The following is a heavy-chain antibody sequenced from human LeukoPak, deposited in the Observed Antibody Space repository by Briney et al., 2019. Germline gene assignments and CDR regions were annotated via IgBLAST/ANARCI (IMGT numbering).Heavy chain of an antibody. CDR2: IKEDGTQK. Sequence: GGSLRLSCAASGFTFSNDWMAWVRQGPGKGREWVALIKEDGTQKNYVDSVKGRFTISRDNAKSSLYLQMNSLRAEDTALYYCVRDPGYGALDVWGQGTMVTVSS. V-gene: IGHV3-7*01. J-gene: IGHJ3*01. CDR3: VRDPGYGALDV. CDR1: GFTFSNDW. D-gene: IGHD5-12*01.